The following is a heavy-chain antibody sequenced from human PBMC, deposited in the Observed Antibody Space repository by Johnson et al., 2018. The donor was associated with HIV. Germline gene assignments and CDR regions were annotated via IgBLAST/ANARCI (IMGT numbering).Heavy chain of an antibody. V-gene: IGHV3-66*01. D-gene: IGHD3-10*01. CDR1: GFTVSSYY. CDR3: AREFLPYGAGSYYSYGAFDI. J-gene: IGHJ3*02. CDR2: LFSGGTT. Sequence: VQLVESGGGLVQPGGSLRLSCAASGFTVSSYYMSWVRQAPGKGLEWVSVLFSGGTTYYADSVKGRFTISRDNSKNTLYLQMNSLRAEDTAVYYCAREFLPYGAGSYYSYGAFDIWGQGTMVTVSS.